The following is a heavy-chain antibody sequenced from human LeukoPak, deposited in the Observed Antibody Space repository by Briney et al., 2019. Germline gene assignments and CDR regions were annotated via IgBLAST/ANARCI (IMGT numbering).Heavy chain of an antibody. V-gene: IGHV3-7*01. D-gene: IGHD3-16*01. J-gene: IGHJ5*01. CDR1: GFTFSSYA. CDR2: LNPDGSAK. CDR3: ARDAYTSASDS. Sequence: GGSLRLSCAASGFTFSSYAMSWVRQAPGKGLEWVANLNPDGSAKYYVDSVKGRFTISRDNAKTSLFLQMSSLRAEDTAVYYCARDAYTSASDSWGQGTLVSLSS.